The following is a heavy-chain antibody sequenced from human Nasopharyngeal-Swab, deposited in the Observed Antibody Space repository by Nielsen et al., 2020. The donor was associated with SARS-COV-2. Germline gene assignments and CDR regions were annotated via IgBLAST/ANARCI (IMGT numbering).Heavy chain of an antibody. CDR2: ISSSSSYT. V-gene: IGHV3-11*06. Sequence: GESLKISCAASGFTFSDYYMSWIRQAPGKGLEWVSYISSSSSYTNYADSVQGRFTISRDNAKNSLYLQMNSLRAEDTAVYYCARAKGGGNVVYREDYWGQGTPVTVSS. CDR1: GFTFSDYY. J-gene: IGHJ4*02. D-gene: IGHD4-23*01. CDR3: ARAKGGGNVVYREDY.